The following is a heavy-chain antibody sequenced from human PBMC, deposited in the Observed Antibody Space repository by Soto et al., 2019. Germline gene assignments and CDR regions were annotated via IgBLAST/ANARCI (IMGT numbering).Heavy chain of an antibody. CDR2: IYYRGTT. Sequence: SSETLSLTCTVSGGSISSYYWSWIRQPPGKGLEWIGYIYYRGTTNYNPSLKSRVTISVDTSKNQFSLKLSSVTAADTAVYYCARNYFYSSGYSYCFDTWGQGTLLTISS. J-gene: IGHJ4*02. CDR1: GGSISSYY. CDR3: ARNYFYSSGYSYCFDT. V-gene: IGHV4-59*01. D-gene: IGHD3-22*01.